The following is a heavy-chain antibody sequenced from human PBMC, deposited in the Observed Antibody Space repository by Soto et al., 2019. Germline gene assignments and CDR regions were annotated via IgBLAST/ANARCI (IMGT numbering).Heavy chain of an antibody. CDR3: ARVGVVTRVD. V-gene: IGHV4-31*02. CDR2: IYHSGST. Sequence: WTWIRQHPGKGLEWIGYIYHSGSTYYNPSLKSRLTISVDTSKNQFSLNLSSVTAADTAVYYCARVGVVTRVDWGQGTLVTVSS. J-gene: IGHJ4*02. D-gene: IGHD2-21*02.